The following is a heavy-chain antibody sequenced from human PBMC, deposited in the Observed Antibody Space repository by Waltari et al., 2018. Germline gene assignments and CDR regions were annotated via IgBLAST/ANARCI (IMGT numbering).Heavy chain of an antibody. CDR1: GGSISSYY. V-gene: IGHV4-59*01. CDR3: ARLYSSGWYPIDY. D-gene: IGHD6-19*01. CDR2: IYYSGST. J-gene: IGHJ4*02. Sequence: QVQLQESGPGLVKPSETLSLTCTVSGGSISSYYWSWIRQPPGKGLEWIGYIYYSGSTNYNPSLKSRVTISVDTSKNQFSLKLSSVTAADTAVYYCARLYSSGWYPIDYWGQGTLVTVSS.